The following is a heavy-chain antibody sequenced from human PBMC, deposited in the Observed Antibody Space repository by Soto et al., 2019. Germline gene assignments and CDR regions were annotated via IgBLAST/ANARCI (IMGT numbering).Heavy chain of an antibody. J-gene: IGHJ6*02. CDR1: GFTFSSYA. V-gene: IGHV3-30-3*01. CDR3: ARYQSGRELAYYYYYYGMDV. D-gene: IGHD1-26*01. CDR2: ISYDGSNK. Sequence: QVQLVESGGGVVQPGRSLRLSCAASGFTFSSYAMHWVRQAPGKGLEWVAVISYDGSNKYYVDSVKGRFTISRDNSKNTLYMKMNSLRAEDTAVYYCARYQSGRELAYYYYYYGMDVWGQGTTVTVSS.